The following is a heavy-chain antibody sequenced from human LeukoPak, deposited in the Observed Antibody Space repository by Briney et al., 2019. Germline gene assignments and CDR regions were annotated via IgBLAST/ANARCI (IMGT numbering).Heavy chain of an antibody. J-gene: IGHJ3*02. V-gene: IGHV3-23*01. CDR2: ISGSGGST. CDR3: AKGRNGRGGPRVWFGEFRPSPLDAFDI. CDR1: GFTFSSYA. Sequence: PGGSLRLSCAASGFTFSSYAMSWVRQAPGKGLEWVSAISGSGGSTFYADSVKGRFTISRDNSKNTLYLQMNSLRAEDTAVYYCAKGRNGRGGPRVWFGEFRPSPLDAFDIWGQGTMVTVSS. D-gene: IGHD3-10*01.